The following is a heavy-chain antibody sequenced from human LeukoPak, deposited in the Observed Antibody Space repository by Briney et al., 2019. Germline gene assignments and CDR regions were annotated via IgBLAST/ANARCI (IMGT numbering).Heavy chain of an antibody. J-gene: IGHJ3*02. D-gene: IGHD3-9*01. Sequence: GGSLRLSCAASGFTFSDYYMSWIRQAPGEGLEWVSYISSSDSTIYYADSVKGRFTISRDNAKNSLYLQMNSLRAEDTAVYYCARETLRYFDWLFGHDAFDIWGQGTMVTVSS. V-gene: IGHV3-11*01. CDR2: ISSSDSTI. CDR1: GFTFSDYY. CDR3: ARETLRYFDWLFGHDAFDI.